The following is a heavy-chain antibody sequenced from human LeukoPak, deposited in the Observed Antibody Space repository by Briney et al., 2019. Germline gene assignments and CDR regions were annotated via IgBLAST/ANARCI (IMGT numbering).Heavy chain of an antibody. V-gene: IGHV1-46*01. CDR2: INPSGGST. D-gene: IGHD3-16*01. J-gene: IGHJ3*02. CDR3: ARDSPSSSGANDAFDI. CDR1: GYTFTSYY. Sequence: ASVKVSCKASGYTFTSYYMHWVRQAPGQGLEWMGIINPSGGSTSYAPKFQGRVTMTRDTSTSTVYMELSSLRSEDTAVYYCARDSPSSSGANDAFDIWGQGTMVTVSS.